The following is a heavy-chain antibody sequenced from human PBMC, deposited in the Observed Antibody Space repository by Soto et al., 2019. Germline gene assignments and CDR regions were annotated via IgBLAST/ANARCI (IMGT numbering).Heavy chain of an antibody. CDR1: GGSISSSSYY. V-gene: IGHV4-39*01. Sequence: PSETLSLTCTVSGGSISSSSYYWGWIRQPPGKGLEWIGSIYYSGSTYYNPSLKSRVTISVDTPKNQFSLKLSSVTAADTAVYYCASTYYYGSGSSPSWFDPWGQGTLVTVSS. CDR2: IYYSGST. CDR3: ASTYYYGSGSSPSWFDP. J-gene: IGHJ5*02. D-gene: IGHD3-10*01.